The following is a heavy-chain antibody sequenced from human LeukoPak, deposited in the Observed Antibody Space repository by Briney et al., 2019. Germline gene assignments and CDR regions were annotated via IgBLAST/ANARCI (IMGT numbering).Heavy chain of an antibody. D-gene: IGHD2-2*01. CDR3: ARGVLAIPAAYYYHGMDV. CDR1: GGSFSGYY. Sequence: SETLSLICAVYGGSFSGYYWSWIRQPPGKGLEWIGEIKHSGSTSYNPSLKSRVTISVDTSKNQFSLKLSSVTAADTAVYYCARGVLAIPAAYYYHGMDVWGQGTTVTVSS. CDR2: IKHSGST. J-gene: IGHJ6*02. V-gene: IGHV4-34*01.